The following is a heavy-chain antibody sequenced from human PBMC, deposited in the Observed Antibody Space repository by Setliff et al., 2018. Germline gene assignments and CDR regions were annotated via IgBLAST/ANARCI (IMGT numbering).Heavy chain of an antibody. Sequence: SDTLSLTCTVSGGSISSMSYYWGWIRQPPGKGLEWIGSIYHSGSSYYNSSLRSRVTISVDTSKNQFSLILRSVTAADTAVYYCARDYQGGWFDPWGPGTLVTVSS. CDR1: GGSISSMSYY. D-gene: IGHD3-16*01. J-gene: IGHJ5*02. CDR3: ARDYQGGWFDP. V-gene: IGHV4-39*07. CDR2: IYHSGSS.